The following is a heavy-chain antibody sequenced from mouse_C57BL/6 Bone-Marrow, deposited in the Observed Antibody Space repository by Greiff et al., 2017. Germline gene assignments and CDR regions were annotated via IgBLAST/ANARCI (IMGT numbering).Heavy chain of an antibody. CDR3: ARWYYGSPWYFDV. CDR2: INPSTGGT. J-gene: IGHJ1*03. CDR1: GYSFTGYY. V-gene: IGHV1-42*01. D-gene: IGHD1-1*01. Sequence: EVQLKESGPELVKPGASVKISCKASGYSFTGYYMNWVKQSPEKSLEWIGEINPSTGGTTYNQKFKAKATLTVDKSSSTAYMQLKRLTSEDSAVYYCARWYYGSPWYFDVWGTGTTVTVSS.